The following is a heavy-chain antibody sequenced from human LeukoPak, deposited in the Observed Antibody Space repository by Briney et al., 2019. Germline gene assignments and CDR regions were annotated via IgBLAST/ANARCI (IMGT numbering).Heavy chain of an antibody. CDR3: ARDPDYGGKSHGYGMDV. D-gene: IGHD4-23*01. Sequence: GGSLRLSCSASGFTVSSNYMSWVRQAPGKGLEWVSVIYSGGSTYYADSVKGRFTISSDNSKNTQYLQMTSLRADDGAVYYWARDPDYGGKSHGYGMDVWGQGTTVTVSS. J-gene: IGHJ6*02. CDR1: GFTVSSNY. V-gene: IGHV3-66*01. CDR2: IYSGGST.